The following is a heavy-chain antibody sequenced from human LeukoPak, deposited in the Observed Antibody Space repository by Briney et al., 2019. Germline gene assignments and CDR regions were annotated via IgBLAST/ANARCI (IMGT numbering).Heavy chain of an antibody. CDR2: INPSGGST. CDR1: GYTFTSYY. Sequence: ASVKVSCKASGYTFTSYYMHWVRQAPGQGLEWIGIINPSGGSTSYAQKFQGRVTMTRDMSTSTDYMELSSLRSEDTAVYYCARAYDSSGYYLSFAFDIWGQGTMVTVSS. V-gene: IGHV1-46*01. D-gene: IGHD3-22*01. J-gene: IGHJ3*02. CDR3: ARAYDSSGYYLSFAFDI.